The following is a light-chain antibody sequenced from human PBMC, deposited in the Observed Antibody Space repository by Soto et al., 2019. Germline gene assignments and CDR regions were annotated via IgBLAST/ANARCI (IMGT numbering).Light chain of an antibody. J-gene: IGLJ3*02. CDR2: EVS. V-gene: IGLV2-14*01. CDR3: CAYTSSTNWV. Sequence: QSALTQPASVSGSPGQSITISCTGTSSDVGGYNYVSWYQQYPGKAPKLMIYEVSNRPSGVSNRFSGSKSGNTASLTISGLQAEDEADYYWCAYTSSTNWVFGGGTQLTVL. CDR1: SSDVGGYNY.